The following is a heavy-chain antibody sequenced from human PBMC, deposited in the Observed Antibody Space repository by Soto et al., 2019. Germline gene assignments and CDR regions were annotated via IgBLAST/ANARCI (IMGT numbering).Heavy chain of an antibody. CDR2: ISAYNGNT. Sequence: QVQLVQSGAEVKKPGASVKVSCKASGYTFTSYGISWVRQAPGQGLEWMGWISAYNGNTKYSQKFQGRVTITRDTSASTAYMELSSLRSEDTAVYYCARRFYYGSGSMIDYWGQGTLVTVSS. V-gene: IGHV1-18*01. J-gene: IGHJ4*02. CDR1: GYTFTSYG. D-gene: IGHD3-10*01. CDR3: ARRFYYGSGSMIDY.